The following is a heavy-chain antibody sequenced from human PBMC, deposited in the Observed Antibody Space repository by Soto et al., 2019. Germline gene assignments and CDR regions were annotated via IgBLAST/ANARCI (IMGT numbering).Heavy chain of an antibody. D-gene: IGHD2-2*01. V-gene: IGHV1-69*01. J-gene: IGHJ6*02. Sequence: QVQLVQSGAEVKKPGSSVKVSCKASGGTFSSYAISWVRQAPGQGLEWMGGIIPISGTANYAQKFQGRVTLTADESTSTAYMEPTRLRSEDTALSYSARAHGSRTSLDIYYYYDYGMQVWGQGTTVSVSS. CDR1: GGTFSSYA. CDR3: ARAHGSRTSLDIYYYYDYGMQV. CDR2: IIPISGTA.